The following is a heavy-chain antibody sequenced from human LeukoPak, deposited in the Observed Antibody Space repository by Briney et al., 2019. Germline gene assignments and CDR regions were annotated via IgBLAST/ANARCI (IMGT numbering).Heavy chain of an antibody. CDR3: ATEDTSSSLNNYYYGMDV. CDR1: GYTFTSYD. Sequence: ASVKVSCKASGYTFTSYDINWVRQAPGKGLEWMGGFDPEDGETIYAQKFQGRVTMTEDTSTDTAYMELSSLRSEDTAVYYCATEDTSSSLNNYYYGMDVWGQGTTVTVSS. J-gene: IGHJ6*02. V-gene: IGHV1-24*01. D-gene: IGHD6-6*01. CDR2: FDPEDGET.